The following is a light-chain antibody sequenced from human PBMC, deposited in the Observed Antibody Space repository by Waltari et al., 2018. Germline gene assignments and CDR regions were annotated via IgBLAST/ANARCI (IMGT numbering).Light chain of an antibody. CDR2: DVS. V-gene: IGLV2-11*01. CDR1: SSDVGGYNY. CDR3: CSYAGSYTYV. Sequence: QSALTQPRSVSGSPGQSVTISCTGTSSDVGGYNYVSWYQQHPGKVPKLMIYDVSERPSGVPERFSGSKSGYTASLTISGLQAEDEAAYYCCSYAGSYTYVFGAGTEVTVL. J-gene: IGLJ1*01.